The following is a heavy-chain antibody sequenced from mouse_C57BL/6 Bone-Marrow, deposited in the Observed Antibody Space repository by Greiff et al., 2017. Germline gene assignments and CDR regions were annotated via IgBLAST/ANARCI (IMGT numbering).Heavy chain of an antibody. CDR1: GYTFTDYN. J-gene: IGHJ4*01. CDR2: INPNNGGT. V-gene: IGHV1-18*01. Sequence: VQLQQSGPELVKPGASVKIPCKASGYTFTDYNMDWVKQSHGKSLEWIGDINPNNGGTIYNQKFKGKATLTVDKSSSTAYMELRSLTSEDTAVYYCARSRAYDYDGYYYAMDYWGQGTSVTVSS. D-gene: IGHD2-4*01. CDR3: ARSRAYDYDGYYYAMDY.